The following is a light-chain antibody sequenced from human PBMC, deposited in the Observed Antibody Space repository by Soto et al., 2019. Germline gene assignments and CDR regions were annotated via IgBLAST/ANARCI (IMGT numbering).Light chain of an antibody. CDR1: QSVSSNF. J-gene: IGKJ4*01. CDR3: RQYGYSLGFA. Sequence: IVLTHSPGTLSLSPGEMATLSGRAGQSVSSNFLAWYQEKPGQAPRLLIYDASSRAAGIPDRFSGSGSGTDFTLTISRLEPEDFAVYYCRQYGYSLGFAFGGGTKWIS. CDR2: DAS. V-gene: IGKV3-20*01.